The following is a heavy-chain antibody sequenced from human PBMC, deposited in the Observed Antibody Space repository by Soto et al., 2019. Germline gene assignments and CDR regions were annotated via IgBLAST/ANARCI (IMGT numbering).Heavy chain of an antibody. CDR1: GFSLSTSGVG. J-gene: IGHJ5*02. Sequence: QITLKESGPTLVKPTQTLTLTCTFSGFSLSTSGVGVGWIRQPPGKALEWLALIYWDDDKRYSPSLKSRLTITKDTSKNQVVLTMTNMDPVDTATYYCAHTNHGDYEGRFDPWGQGTLVTVSS. V-gene: IGHV2-5*02. D-gene: IGHD4-17*01. CDR2: IYWDDDK. CDR3: AHTNHGDYEGRFDP.